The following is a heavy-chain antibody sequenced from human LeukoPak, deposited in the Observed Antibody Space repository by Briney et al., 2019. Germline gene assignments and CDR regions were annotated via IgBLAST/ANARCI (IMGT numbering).Heavy chain of an antibody. V-gene: IGHV3-23*01. D-gene: IGHD2-8*02. CDR2: ISGSGVST. Sequence: GGSLRLSCAASGFTFSSYAMNWVRQAPGKGLEWVSAISGSGVSTYYADSVKGRFTLSRDSSKNTLYLQINSLRAEDTAVYYCARKLVGDYWGQGTLVTVSS. J-gene: IGHJ4*02. CDR3: ARKLVGDY. CDR1: GFTFSSYA.